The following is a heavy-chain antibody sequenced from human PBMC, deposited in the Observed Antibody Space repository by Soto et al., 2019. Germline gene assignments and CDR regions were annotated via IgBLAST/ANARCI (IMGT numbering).Heavy chain of an antibody. CDR1: GFTFSSYG. CDR3: ARALGSYYGVGYYYGMDV. Sequence: QVQLVESGGGMVQPGRSLRLSCAASGFTFSSYGMHWVRQAPGKGLEWVAVIWYDGSNKYYADSVKGRFTISRDNSKNTLYLQMNSMRAEETAVYCCARALGSYYGVGYYYGMDVWGQGPTVHVSS. V-gene: IGHV3-33*01. CDR2: IWYDGSNK. J-gene: IGHJ6*02. D-gene: IGHD1-26*01.